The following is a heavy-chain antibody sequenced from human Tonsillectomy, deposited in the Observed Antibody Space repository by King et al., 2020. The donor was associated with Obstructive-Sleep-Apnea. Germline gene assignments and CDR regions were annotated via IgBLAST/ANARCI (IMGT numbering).Heavy chain of an antibody. CDR2: ISYDGSNK. CDR1: GFTFSIYA. V-gene: IGHV3-30-3*01. J-gene: IGHJ4*02. D-gene: IGHD4-17*01. CDR3: ARTLIRTTALDY. Sequence: VQLVESGGGVVQPWRSLRLSCAASGFTFSIYAMHCVRQAPGKGLDWLAVISYDGSNKYYANSVKGRFTISRDNSKNTLYLQMNSLRAEDTAVYYCARTLIRTTALDYWGQGTLVTVSS.